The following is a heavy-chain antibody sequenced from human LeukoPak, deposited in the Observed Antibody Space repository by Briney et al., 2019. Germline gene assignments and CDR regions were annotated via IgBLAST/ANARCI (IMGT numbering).Heavy chain of an antibody. CDR2: VHYSGST. V-gene: IGHV4-59*11. D-gene: IGHD5-18*01. CDR1: GDSITSHY. J-gene: IGHJ5*02. Sequence: SETLSLTCIVSGDSITSHYWNWIRQPPGKGLEWIGYVHYSGSTTYHPSLKSRVTMSVDTSKNHFSLKIISVTAADTAVYYCARGRHTAMAEYNWFDPWGQGTLVTVSS. CDR3: ARGRHTAMAEYNWFDP.